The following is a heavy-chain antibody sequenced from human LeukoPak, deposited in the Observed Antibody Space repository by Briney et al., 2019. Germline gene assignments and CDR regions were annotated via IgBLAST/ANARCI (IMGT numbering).Heavy chain of an antibody. CDR2: ISYDGSNK. Sequence: GRSLRLSCAASGFTFSSYAMHWVRQAPGKGLEWVAVISYDGSNKYYADSVKGRFTISRDNSKNTLYLQMNSLRAEDTAVYYCAGSSWPSRKYGDYGSSYYYYGMDVWGQGTTVTVSS. V-gene: IGHV3-30*04. CDR1: GFTFSSYA. D-gene: IGHD4-17*01. CDR3: AGSSWPSRKYGDYGSSYYYYGMDV. J-gene: IGHJ6*02.